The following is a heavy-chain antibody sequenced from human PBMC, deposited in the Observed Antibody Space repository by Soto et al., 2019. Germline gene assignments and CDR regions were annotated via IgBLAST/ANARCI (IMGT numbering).Heavy chain of an antibody. CDR3: TTGLLNNWCDP. CDR1: GFTFSNAW. CDR2: IKRKIDGGTT. V-gene: IGHV3-15*01. J-gene: IGHJ5*02. D-gene: IGHD2-15*01. Sequence: ASGFTFSNAWMSWVRQAPGKGLEWVGRIKRKIDGGTTDYAAPVTGRFTISRDDSQNTLYLQMNSLEIEDTAIYFCTTGLLNNWCDPWGQGTLVTVSS.